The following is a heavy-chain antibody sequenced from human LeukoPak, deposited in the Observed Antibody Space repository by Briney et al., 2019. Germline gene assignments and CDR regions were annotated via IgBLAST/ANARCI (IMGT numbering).Heavy chain of an antibody. CDR2: TSSSDAGT. J-gene: IGHJ4*02. Sequence: GGSLRLSCAASGFTLSTYAMSWVRQTPGKGLEWVAATSSSDAGTYHADSVRGRLTISRDNSKNTVSLQMNSLRAEDTAVYYCAKVLWLGRNYFDYWGQGTLVTVSS. CDR1: GFTLSTYA. D-gene: IGHD5-12*01. V-gene: IGHV3-23*01. CDR3: AKVLWLGRNYFDY.